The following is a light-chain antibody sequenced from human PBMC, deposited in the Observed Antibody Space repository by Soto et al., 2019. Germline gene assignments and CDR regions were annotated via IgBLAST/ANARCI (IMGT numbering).Light chain of an antibody. CDR1: QTITSY. CDR2: AAS. Sequence: DIQMTQSPSSLSASVGDRVTITCRASQTITSYLNWYQQKPGKAPNLLIYAASGLHSGVPSRFSGSGSGTDFTLTISSLHPEDFATYYCQQTSSTPWTFGQGTKVDI. CDR3: QQTSSTPWT. V-gene: IGKV1-39*01. J-gene: IGKJ1*01.